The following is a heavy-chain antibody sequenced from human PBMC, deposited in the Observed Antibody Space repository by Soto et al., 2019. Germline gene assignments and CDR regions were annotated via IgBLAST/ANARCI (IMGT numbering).Heavy chain of an antibody. CDR3: AKDEQGIYDYIWGAPKIDAFDI. Sequence: GGSLILSCAASGFTFSSYAMSGVRQAPGKGLEWVSAISGSGGSTYYADSVKGRFTISRDNSKNTLYLQMNSLRAEDTAVYYCAKDEQGIYDYIWGAPKIDAFDIWGQGTMATVSS. CDR1: GFTFSSYA. D-gene: IGHD3-16*01. V-gene: IGHV3-23*01. J-gene: IGHJ3*02. CDR2: ISGSGGST.